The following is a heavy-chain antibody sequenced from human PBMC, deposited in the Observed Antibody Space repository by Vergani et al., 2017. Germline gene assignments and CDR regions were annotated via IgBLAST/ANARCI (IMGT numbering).Heavy chain of an antibody. J-gene: IGHJ5*02. D-gene: IGHD1-14*01. Sequence: QLLESGGGLIQPGGSLRLSCAASGFTFNSYAMTWVRQAPGKGLEWVAVISIDGSITHYGDSVKGRVTITRDNSKSTMYLQMNSLRDEDTGVYYCARDLRLLYNRFDPWGQGTLVTVSS. CDR3: ARDLRLLYNRFDP. CDR1: GFTFNSYA. V-gene: IGHV3-30*04. CDR2: ISIDGSIT.